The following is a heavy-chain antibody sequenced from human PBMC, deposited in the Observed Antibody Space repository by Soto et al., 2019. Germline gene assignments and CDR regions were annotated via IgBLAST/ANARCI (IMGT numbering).Heavy chain of an antibody. Sequence: EVHLVESGGGLVQTGGSLRLSCAIFESTVSRDWMNWVRQAPGKGLEWVAHINQDGSEKYYVDSVKGRFTISRDNAKKSLYLQMNGLGPADTARYDCAGGVGDAFWGQGTLVTVSS. J-gene: IGHJ4*02. CDR3: AGGVGDAF. CDR2: INQDGSEK. V-gene: IGHV3-7*04. D-gene: IGHD1-26*01. CDR1: ESTVSRDW.